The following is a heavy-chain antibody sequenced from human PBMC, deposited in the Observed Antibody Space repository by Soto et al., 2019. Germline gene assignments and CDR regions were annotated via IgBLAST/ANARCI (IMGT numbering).Heavy chain of an antibody. V-gene: IGHV4-59*12. Sequence: SETLSLTCTVSGGSISNYYWSWIRQPPGKGLEWIGFLDYSGTTNYNPSLKRRVTISLNPSKNQFSLKLSSVNAADTAVYYCARDRVDYYDSSGYDYWGQGTLVTVSS. D-gene: IGHD3-22*01. CDR3: ARDRVDYYDSSGYDY. CDR2: LDYSGTT. CDR1: GGSISNYY. J-gene: IGHJ4*02.